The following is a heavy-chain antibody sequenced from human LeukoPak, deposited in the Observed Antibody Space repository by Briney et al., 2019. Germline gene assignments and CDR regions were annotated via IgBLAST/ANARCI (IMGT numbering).Heavy chain of an antibody. D-gene: IGHD5-18*01. CDR1: GGSISSSSYY. V-gene: IGHV4-39*01. CDR2: MSYSGST. J-gene: IGHJ5*02. Sequence: SETLSLTCTVSGGSISSSSYYWGWIRQPPGKGLEWIGSMSYSGSTYYNPSLKSRVTISVATSKNQFSLKLSSVTAADTAVYYCARGGEEDSYGPLYNWFDPWGQGTLVTVSS. CDR3: ARGGEEDSYGPLYNWFDP.